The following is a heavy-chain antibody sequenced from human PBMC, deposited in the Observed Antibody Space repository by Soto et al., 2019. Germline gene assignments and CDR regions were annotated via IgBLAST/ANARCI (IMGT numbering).Heavy chain of an antibody. CDR3: ARGGMTIYYYSDMDV. CDR2: IHAGNGNT. Sequence: ASVKVSCKASGYTFTNYAIHWVRQAPGQRLEWMGWIHAGNGNTKYSQKFQGRVTIIRDTSASTAYMELSSLRSEDTAVYYCARGGMTIYYYSDMDVWGQGTKVTVSS. V-gene: IGHV1-3*01. D-gene: IGHD3-3*01. J-gene: IGHJ6*02. CDR1: GYTFTNYA.